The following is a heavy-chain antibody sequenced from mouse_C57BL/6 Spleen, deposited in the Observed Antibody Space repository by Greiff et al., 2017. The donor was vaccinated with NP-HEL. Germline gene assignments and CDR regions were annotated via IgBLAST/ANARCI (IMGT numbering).Heavy chain of an antibody. V-gene: IGHV5-9-1*02. CDR2: ISSGGDYI. CDR3: TRLTGKNYAMDY. J-gene: IGHJ4*01. Sequence: EVKLVESGEGLVKPGGSLKLSCAASGFTFSSYAMSWVRQTPEKRLEWVAYISSGGDYIYYADTVKGRFTISRDNARNTLYLQMSSLKSEDTAMYYCTRLTGKNYAMDYWGQGTSVTVSS. CDR1: GFTFSSYA. D-gene: IGHD4-1*01.